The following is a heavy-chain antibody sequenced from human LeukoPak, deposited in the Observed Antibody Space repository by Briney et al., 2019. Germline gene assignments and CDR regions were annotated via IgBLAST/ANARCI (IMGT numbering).Heavy chain of an antibody. CDR3: ARGARQQLDRYWLAY. CDR2: IYDSGSA. D-gene: IGHD6-13*01. Sequence: GGSLRLSCAASGFTVSSNYMSWVREAPGKGLEWVSVIYDSGSAYYADSVKGRFTISRDTSKNTLFLQMNSLRVEDTAVYYCARGARQQLDRYWLAYWGQGTLVTVSS. V-gene: IGHV3-53*01. J-gene: IGHJ4*02. CDR1: GFTVSSNY.